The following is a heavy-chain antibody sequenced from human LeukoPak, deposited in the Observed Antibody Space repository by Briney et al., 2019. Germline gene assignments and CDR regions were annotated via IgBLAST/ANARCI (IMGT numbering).Heavy chain of an antibody. CDR2: IYYSGST. V-gene: IGHV4-59*01. Sequence: SETLSLTCTVSGGSISTYYWSWIRQPPGQGLEWIGYIYYSGSTNYNPSLMSRVTISVDTSKNQFSLKLRSVTAADTAVYYCARVTGYMIEDYFDYWGQGTLVTVSS. J-gene: IGHJ4*02. CDR1: GGSISTYY. D-gene: IGHD3-22*01. CDR3: ARVTGYMIEDYFDY.